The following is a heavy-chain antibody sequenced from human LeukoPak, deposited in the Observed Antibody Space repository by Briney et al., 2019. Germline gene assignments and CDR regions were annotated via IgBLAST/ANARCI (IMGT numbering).Heavy chain of an antibody. D-gene: IGHD4-17*01. CDR3: ARVADEFGDYGFDS. V-gene: IGHV4-30-4*01. CDR2: IYNSGRT. CDR1: GGPISSATYY. Sequence: PSETLSLTCAVSGGPISSATYYWSWIRQPPGKGLEWVGHIYNSGRTYYNPSLKRRLTMSLDTSRNQFSLRLSSVTAADTAVYLCARVADEFGDYGFDSWGQGTLVTVSS. J-gene: IGHJ4*02.